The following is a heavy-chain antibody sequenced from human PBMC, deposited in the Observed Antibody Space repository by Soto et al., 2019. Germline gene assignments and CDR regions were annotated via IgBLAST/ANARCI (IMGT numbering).Heavy chain of an antibody. CDR1: GFTFSSYT. D-gene: IGHD3-16*01. CDR2: ISSNSNYI. V-gene: IGHV3-21*01. Sequence: NPGGSLRLSCAASGFTFSSYTMNWVRQAPGKGLEWVSSISSNSNYIYYADSVKGRFTISRDDAQNSLYLQMNSLRAEDTAVYYCAIAYEGDYFYYWGHGT. CDR3: AIAYEGDYFYY. J-gene: IGHJ4*01.